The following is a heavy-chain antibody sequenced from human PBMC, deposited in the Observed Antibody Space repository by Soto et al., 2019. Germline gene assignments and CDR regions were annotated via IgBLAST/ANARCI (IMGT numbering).Heavy chain of an antibody. V-gene: IGHV3-21*01. J-gene: IGHJ4*02. CDR2: ISNDSTYI. CDR3: ASHYDFGDSVAEN. D-gene: IGHD4-17*01. Sequence: EVQLVESGGGLVKPGGSLRLSCAASGFSFSDYAMNWVRQAPGKGLEWVSSISNDSTYIYFGDSVKGRFTISRDNAKNSVYLQMSSLRAEDTAVYFCASHYDFGDSVAENWGQGTVVTVSS. CDR1: GFSFSDYA.